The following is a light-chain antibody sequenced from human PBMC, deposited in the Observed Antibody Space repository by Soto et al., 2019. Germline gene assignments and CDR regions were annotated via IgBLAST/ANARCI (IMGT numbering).Light chain of an antibody. Sequence: DIQMTQSPSTLSASVGDRVTITCRASQSISSWLAWYQQEPGKAPKLLIYKASTLQSGVPSRFSGSGSGTEFTLTISSLQPDDFATYYCQQYNSYPWMFGQGTKVESK. CDR1: QSISSW. V-gene: IGKV1-5*03. J-gene: IGKJ1*01. CDR3: QQYNSYPWM. CDR2: KAS.